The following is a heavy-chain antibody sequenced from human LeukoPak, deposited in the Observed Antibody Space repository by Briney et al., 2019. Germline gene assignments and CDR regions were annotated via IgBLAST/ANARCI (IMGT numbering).Heavy chain of an antibody. CDR3: ARVRARGIAAAGIDY. CDR1: GYTFTGYY. Sequence: ASVKVSCKASGYTFTGYYMHRVRQAPGQGLEWMGWINPNSGGTNYAQKFQGRVTMTRDTSISTAYMELSRLRSDDTAVYYCARVRARGIAAAGIDYWGQGTLVTVSS. V-gene: IGHV1-2*02. J-gene: IGHJ4*02. CDR2: INPNSGGT. D-gene: IGHD6-13*01.